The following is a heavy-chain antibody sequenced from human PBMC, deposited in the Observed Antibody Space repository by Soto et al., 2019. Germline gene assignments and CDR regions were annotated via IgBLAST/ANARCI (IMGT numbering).Heavy chain of an antibody. D-gene: IGHD2-15*01. CDR1: GGSISSGGYS. V-gene: IGHV4-30-2*01. Sequence: QLQLQESGSGLVKPSQTLSLTCAVSGGSISSGGYSWSWIRQPPGKGLEWIGYIYHSGSTYYNPSLKSRVTISVDRSKNQFSLKLSSVTAADTAVYYCASGCSGGSCYSRVLFDYWGQGTLVTVSS. CDR3: ASGCSGGSCYSRVLFDY. CDR2: IYHSGST. J-gene: IGHJ4*02.